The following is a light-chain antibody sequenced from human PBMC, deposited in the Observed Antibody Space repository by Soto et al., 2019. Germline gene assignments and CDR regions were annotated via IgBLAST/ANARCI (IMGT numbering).Light chain of an antibody. V-gene: IGKV2-28*01. CDR1: QSLLHRNGYTY. CDR3: MQGLQIPPT. Sequence: DIVMTQSPPSLPVTPGEAASMSCRSSQSLLHRNGYTYLDWYSQKPGQPPLLIVYMGSNSSAGVPDRFIVSGSGRDFTLKISRVEAEDAGTYYCMQGLQIPPTFGKGT. CDR2: MGS. J-gene: IGKJ1*01.